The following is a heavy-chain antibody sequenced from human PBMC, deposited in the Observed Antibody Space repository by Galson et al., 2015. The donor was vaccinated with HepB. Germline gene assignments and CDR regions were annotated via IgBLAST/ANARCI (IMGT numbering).Heavy chain of an antibody. CDR1: GFTFSSYA. J-gene: IGHJ4*02. CDR3: AKDHSSGWHTVSGAIDY. D-gene: IGHD6-19*01. Sequence: SLRLSCAASGFTFSSYAMIWVRQAPGKGLEWVSGISGSGGSTYYADSVKGRLTISRDNSKNTLYLQMNSLRAEDTALYCCAKDHSSGWHTVSGAIDYWGQGTLVTVSS. V-gene: IGHV3-23*01. CDR2: ISGSGGST.